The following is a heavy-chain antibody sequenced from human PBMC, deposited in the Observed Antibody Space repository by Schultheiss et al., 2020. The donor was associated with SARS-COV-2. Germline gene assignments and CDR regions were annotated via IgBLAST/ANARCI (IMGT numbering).Heavy chain of an antibody. J-gene: IGHJ4*02. V-gene: IGHV4-31*11. D-gene: IGHD3-22*01. Sequence: SQTLSLTCAVYGGSFGGYYWSWIRQHPGKGLEWIGYIYYSGSTYYNPSLKSRVTISVDTSKNQFSLKLSSVTAADTAVYYCARSPSRTTITMIVAEGYYFDYWGQGTLVTVSS. CDR1: GGSFGGYY. CDR2: IYYSGST. CDR3: ARSPSRTTITMIVAEGYYFDY.